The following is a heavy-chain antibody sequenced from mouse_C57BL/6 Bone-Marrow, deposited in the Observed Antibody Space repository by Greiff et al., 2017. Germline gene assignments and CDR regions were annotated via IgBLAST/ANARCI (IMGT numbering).Heavy chain of an antibody. CDR2: ISSGSSTI. Sequence: EVMLVESGGGLVKPGGSLKLSCAASGFTFRDYGMHWVRQAPEKGLEWVAYISSGSSTIYYADTVKGRFTISRDNAKNTLFLQMTSLRSEDTAMYYCARNYYGGYWGQGTTLTVSS. CDR1: GFTFRDYG. J-gene: IGHJ2*01. V-gene: IGHV5-17*01. CDR3: ARNYYGGY. D-gene: IGHD1-1*01.